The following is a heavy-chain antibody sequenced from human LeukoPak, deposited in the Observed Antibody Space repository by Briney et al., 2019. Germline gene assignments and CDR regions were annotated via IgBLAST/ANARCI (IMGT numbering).Heavy chain of an antibody. Sequence: GGSLRLSCAASGFTVSSNYMNWVRQAPGKGLEWVSVIYRGGNTYYADSVKGRFTISRDNSKNTLYLQMNSLRAEDTAVYYCAHYRGPSHCSGGSCYSNYFDYWGQGTLVTVSS. CDR3: AHYRGPSHCSGGSCYSNYFDY. CDR1: GFTVSSNY. J-gene: IGHJ4*02. V-gene: IGHV3-66*01. CDR2: IYRGGNT. D-gene: IGHD2-15*01.